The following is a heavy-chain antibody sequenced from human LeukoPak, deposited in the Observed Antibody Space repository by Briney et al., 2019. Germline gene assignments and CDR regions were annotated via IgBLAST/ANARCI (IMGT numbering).Heavy chain of an antibody. J-gene: IGHJ4*02. V-gene: IGHV4-59*01. CDR1: GGSISTYH. D-gene: IGHD5-18*01. CDR3: ARDKQHSYGRYFDH. CDR2: MQSTGNS. Sequence: PSETQSLTCSVSGGSISTYHWNWIRQPPGKGLEWIGYMQSTGNSKYSPSLKSRVAIFVDTSKNQVVLNLNSVTAADTAVYYCARDKQHSYGRYFDHWGQGMLVTVSS.